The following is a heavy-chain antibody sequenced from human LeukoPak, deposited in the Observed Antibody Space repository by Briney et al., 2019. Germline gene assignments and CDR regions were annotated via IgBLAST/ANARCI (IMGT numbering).Heavy chain of an antibody. CDR2: ISGSGGST. D-gene: IGHD2-2*02. V-gene: IGHV3-23*01. CDR1: GFTFSSYA. Sequence: PGGSLRLSCAASGFTFSSYAMSWVRQAPGKGLEWVSAISGSGGSTYYADSVKGRFTISRDNSKNPPYLQMDSLRAEDTAVYYCARGHGMYQLLYRAFDIWGQGTMVTVSS. J-gene: IGHJ3*02. CDR3: ARGHGMYQLLYRAFDI.